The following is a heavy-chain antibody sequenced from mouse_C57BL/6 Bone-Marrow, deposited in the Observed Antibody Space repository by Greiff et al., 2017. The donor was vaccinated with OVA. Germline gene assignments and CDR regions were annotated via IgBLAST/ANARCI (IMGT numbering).Heavy chain of an antibody. CDR3: ARDASYGPYAMDY. D-gene: IGHD1-1*02. Sequence: EVKLMESGGGLVQSGRSLRLSCATSGFTFSDFYMEWVRQAPGKGLEWIAASRNKANDYTTEYSASVKGRFIVSRDTSQSILYLQMNALGAEDTAIYYCARDASYGPYAMDYWGQGTSVTVSS. CDR2: SRNKANDYTT. CDR1: GFTFSDFY. J-gene: IGHJ4*01. V-gene: IGHV7-1*01.